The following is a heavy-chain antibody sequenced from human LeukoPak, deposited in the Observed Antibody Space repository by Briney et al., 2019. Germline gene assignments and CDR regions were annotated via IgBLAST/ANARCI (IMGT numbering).Heavy chain of an antibody. Sequence: SETLSLTCAVYGGSFSTYYWSWVRQPPGSGLEWIGEINNSGSTNYNPSLKSRVTVSIDTSKNQFSLKLSSVTAADTAIYFCARHGLGRGVYITRQYNYYMDVWGTGTTVTVSS. CDR1: GGSFSTYY. V-gene: IGHV4-34*01. CDR3: ARHGLGRGVYITRQYNYYMDV. J-gene: IGHJ6*04. CDR2: INNSGST. D-gene: IGHD3-10*01.